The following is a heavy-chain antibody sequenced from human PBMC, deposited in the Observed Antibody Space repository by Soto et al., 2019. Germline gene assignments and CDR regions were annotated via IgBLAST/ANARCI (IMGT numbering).Heavy chain of an antibody. D-gene: IGHD3-10*01. V-gene: IGHV4-59*01. Sequence: KPSETLSLTXSVSRGSISSYYWSWVRQPPGKGLEWIGFIHRTGSTKYNPSLESRVTISVDTSQNQLSLRLSSVTAADTAVYYCARESAGSGKNNWFDPWGQGILVTVSS. CDR2: IHRTGST. CDR3: ARESAGSGKNNWFDP. J-gene: IGHJ5*02. CDR1: RGSISSYY.